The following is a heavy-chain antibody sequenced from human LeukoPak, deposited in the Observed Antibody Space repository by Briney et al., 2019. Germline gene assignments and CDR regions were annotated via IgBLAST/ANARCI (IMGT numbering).Heavy chain of an antibody. CDR2: IYYSGST. V-gene: IGHV4-39*01. D-gene: IGHD5-24*01. CDR3: ARLFRHVATINY. J-gene: IGHJ4*02. CDR1: GGSISSSSYY. Sequence: SETLSLTCTVSGGSISSSSYYWGWIRQPPGKGLEWIGSIYYSGSTYYNPSLKSRVTTSVDTSKNQFSLKLSSVTAADTAVYYCARLFRHVATINYWGQGTLVTVSS.